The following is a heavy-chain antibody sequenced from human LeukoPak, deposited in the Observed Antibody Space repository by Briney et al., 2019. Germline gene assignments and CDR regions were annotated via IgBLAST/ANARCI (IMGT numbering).Heavy chain of an antibody. CDR2: INHSGST. Sequence: KPSETLSLTCAVYGGSFSGYYWSWIRQPPGKGLEWIGEINHSGSTNYNPSLKSRVTISVDTSKNQFSLKLSSVTAADTAVYYCARDRGVAVAGPPGYWGQGTLVTVSS. D-gene: IGHD6-19*01. CDR1: GGSFSGYY. CDR3: ARDRGVAVAGPPGY. V-gene: IGHV4-34*01. J-gene: IGHJ4*02.